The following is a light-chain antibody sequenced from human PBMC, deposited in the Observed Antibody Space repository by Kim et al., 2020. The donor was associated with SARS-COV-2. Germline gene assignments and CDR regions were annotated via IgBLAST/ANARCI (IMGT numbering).Light chain of an antibody. V-gene: IGLV2-14*04. CDR2: DVS. J-gene: IGLJ3*02. Sequence: GQSITISCTGTISDIGNYNFLSWSQQHPGKAPKLLIYDVSKRPSGVSDRFSGSKSGNTASLTISGLQAEDEADYYCSSHIGSSTWVFGGGTQLTVL. CDR1: ISDIGNYNF. CDR3: SSHIGSSTWV.